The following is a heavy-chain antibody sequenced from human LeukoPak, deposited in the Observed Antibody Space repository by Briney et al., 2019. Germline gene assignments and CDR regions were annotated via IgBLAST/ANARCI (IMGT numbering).Heavy chain of an antibody. Sequence: PSETLSLTCTVSGGSISSGSYYWSWIRQPAGKGLEWIGRIYTSGSTYYNPSLKSRVTISVDTSKNQFSLKLSSVTAADTAVYYCARDKLAAAGTRWFDPWGQGTLVTVSS. V-gene: IGHV4-61*02. CDR1: GGSISSGSYY. CDR2: IYTSGST. J-gene: IGHJ5*02. D-gene: IGHD6-13*01. CDR3: ARDKLAAAGTRWFDP.